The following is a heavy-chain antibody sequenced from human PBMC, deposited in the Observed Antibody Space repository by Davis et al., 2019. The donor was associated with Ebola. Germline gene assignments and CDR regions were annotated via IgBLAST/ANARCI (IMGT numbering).Heavy chain of an antibody. CDR2: INEGGGTT. D-gene: IGHD6-19*01. CDR1: GFSFSTYA. J-gene: IGHJ4*02. CDR3: TRGRVIGWYDY. Sequence: AESLSLSCAASGFSFSTYAMSWVRQAPAQGLEWVSLINEGGGTTYYGDSEKGRFTISRDNSKNTLHLQMNSLRAEDTALYYCTRGRVIGWYDYWGQGILVTVSS. V-gene: IGHV3-23*01.